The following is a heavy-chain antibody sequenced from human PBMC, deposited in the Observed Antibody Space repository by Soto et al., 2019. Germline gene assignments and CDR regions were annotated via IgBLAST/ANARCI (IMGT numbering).Heavy chain of an antibody. V-gene: IGHV5-51*01. CDR2: IYPGDSDT. Sequence: GESLKISCKGSGYSFTSYWIGWVRQMPGKGLEWMGIIYPGDSDTRYSPPFQGQVTISADTSISTAYLQWSSLSASDTAMYYCARLQLNRPGWFAPWGKGTLVPVSS. J-gene: IGHJ5*02. CDR1: GYSFTSYW. CDR3: ARLQLNRPGWFAP. D-gene: IGHD5-18*01.